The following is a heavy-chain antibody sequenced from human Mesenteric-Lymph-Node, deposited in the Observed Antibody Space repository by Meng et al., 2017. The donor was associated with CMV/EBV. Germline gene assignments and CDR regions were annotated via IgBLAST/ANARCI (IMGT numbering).Heavy chain of an antibody. V-gene: IGHV5-51*01. CDR1: GYTFTNYW. CDR2: IYPADSDT. Sequence: KVSCKGSGYTFTNYWIDWVRQVPGKGLEWMGIIYPADSDTKYSPSFQGQVTISVDKSISTAYLHWSSLKASDTATYYCARHMMSGGGETDAFEIWGQGTMVTVSS. J-gene: IGHJ3*02. D-gene: IGHD2-21*01. CDR3: ARHMMSGGGETDAFEI.